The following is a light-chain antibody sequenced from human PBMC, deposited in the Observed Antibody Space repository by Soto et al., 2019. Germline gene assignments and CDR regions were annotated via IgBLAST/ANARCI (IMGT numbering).Light chain of an antibody. J-gene: IGKJ5*01. V-gene: IGKV3-20*01. CDR1: QSVTTR. CDR2: GAS. CDR3: QQYGGSPIT. Sequence: IVLTQSPGTLSLSPGERVTLSSRASQSVTTRLAWYQHIPGQAPTLLMSGASNRASGVPVRFSGSGSGTDFTLTITRLEPEDFALYYCQQYGGSPITFGLGTRLEIK.